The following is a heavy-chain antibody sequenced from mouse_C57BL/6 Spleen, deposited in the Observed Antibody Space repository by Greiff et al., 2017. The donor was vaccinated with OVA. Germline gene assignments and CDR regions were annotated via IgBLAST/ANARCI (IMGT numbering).Heavy chain of an antibody. CDR3: ATRATVVSHWYFDV. Sequence: EVQLQESGPGLVKPSQSLSLTCSVTGYSIPSGYYWNWIRQFPGNKLEWMGYISYDGSNNYNPSLKNRISITRDTSKNQFFLKLNSVTTEDTATYYCATRATVVSHWYFDVWGTGTTVTVSS. CDR1: GYSIPSGYY. V-gene: IGHV3-6*01. J-gene: IGHJ1*03. D-gene: IGHD1-1*01. CDR2: ISYDGSN.